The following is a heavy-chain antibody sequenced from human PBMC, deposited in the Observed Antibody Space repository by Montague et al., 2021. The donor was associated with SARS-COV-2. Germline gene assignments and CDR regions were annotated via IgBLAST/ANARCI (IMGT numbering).Heavy chain of an antibody. D-gene: IGHD4-11*01. J-gene: IGHJ4*02. CDR2: IYYSGDT. CDR1: GGSISTGSYY. Sequence: SETLSLTCSFSGGSISTGSYYWGWIRQPPRTGLEWIGSIYYSGDTYYNPSLKSRVTISVDTSKNQFSLRLSSVTAADTAVYYCVRGGDYTDYGRVDYWGQGTLVIVSS. CDR3: VRGGDYTDYGRVDY. V-gene: IGHV4-39*01.